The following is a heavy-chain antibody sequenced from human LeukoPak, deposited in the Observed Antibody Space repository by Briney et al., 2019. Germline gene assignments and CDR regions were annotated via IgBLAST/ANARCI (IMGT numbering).Heavy chain of an antibody. Sequence: GGSLRLSCAASGFTLSSYVMSWVRQAPGKGLEWVSAISGSGGSTYYADSVKGRFTISRDNSKNTLYLQMNRLRAEDTAVYYCAKAYYYDSSGYPNDYWGQGTLVTVSS. J-gene: IGHJ4*02. D-gene: IGHD3-22*01. V-gene: IGHV3-23*01. CDR3: AKAYYYDSSGYPNDY. CDR1: GFTLSSYV. CDR2: ISGSGGST.